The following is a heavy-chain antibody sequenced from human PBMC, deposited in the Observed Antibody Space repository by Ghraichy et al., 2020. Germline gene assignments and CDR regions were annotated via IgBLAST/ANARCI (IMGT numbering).Heavy chain of an antibody. Sequence: SQTLSLTCTVSGGSISSGSYYWSWIRQPARKGLEWIGRIYTSGSTNYNPSLKSRVTISVDTSKNQFSLKLSSVTAADTAVYYCARVIYGDYLRGYYYYMDVWGKGTTVTVSS. V-gene: IGHV4-61*02. J-gene: IGHJ6*03. CDR3: ARVIYGDYLRGYYYYMDV. CDR1: GGSISSGSYY. D-gene: IGHD4-17*01. CDR2: IYTSGST.